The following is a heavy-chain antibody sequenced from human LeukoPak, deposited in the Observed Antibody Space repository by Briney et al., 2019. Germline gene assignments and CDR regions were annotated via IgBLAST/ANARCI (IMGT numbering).Heavy chain of an antibody. Sequence: GGSLRLSCAASGFTFSSYGMHWVRQAPGKGLEWVAVISYDRSNKYYADSVKGRFTISRDNSKNTLYLQMNSLRAEDTAVYYCAKSVVITTFLDYWGQGTLVTVSS. J-gene: IGHJ4*02. D-gene: IGHD3-22*01. CDR3: AKSVVITTFLDY. CDR1: GFTFSSYG. CDR2: ISYDRSNK. V-gene: IGHV3-30*18.